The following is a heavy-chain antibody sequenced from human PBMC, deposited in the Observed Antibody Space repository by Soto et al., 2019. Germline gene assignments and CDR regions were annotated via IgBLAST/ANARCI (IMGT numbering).Heavy chain of an antibody. CDR2: VSYDGTYK. CDR1: GLTFSSYA. CDR3: AREGHYSNSSGDYYGNWFDP. Sequence: PGGSLRLSCETSGLTFSSYALHWVRQAPGKGLKWVAVVSYDGTYKYYADSVKGRFTISRDNSRNTLYLQMNSLTVEDTAVYYCAREGHYSNSSGDYYGNWFDPWGQGTRVT. J-gene: IGHJ5*02. D-gene: IGHD3-22*01. V-gene: IGHV3-30*04.